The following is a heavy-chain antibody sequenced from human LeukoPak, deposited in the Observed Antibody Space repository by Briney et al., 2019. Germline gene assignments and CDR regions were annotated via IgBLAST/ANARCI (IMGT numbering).Heavy chain of an antibody. CDR3: ARRHYYDSSAYFDY. CDR1: GGSISSYY. CDR2: IYTSGST. D-gene: IGHD3-22*01. V-gene: IGHV4-4*07. Sequence: PSETLSLTCTVSGGSISSYYWSWIRQPAGKGLEWIGRIYTSGSTNYNPSLKSRVTISVDTSKNQFSLKLSSVTAADTAVYYCARRHYYDSSAYFDYWGQGTLVTVSS. J-gene: IGHJ4*02.